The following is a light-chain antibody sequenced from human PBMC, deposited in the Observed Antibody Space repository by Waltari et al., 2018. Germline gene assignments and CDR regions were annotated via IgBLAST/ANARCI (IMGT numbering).Light chain of an antibody. CDR3: CSYAGSSTFVV. CDR2: EVS. J-gene: IGLJ2*01. CDR1: SSDVGSYNL. Sequence: QSALTQPASVSGSPGQSITISCTGTSSDVGSYNLVSWYEQHPGKAPKFMIYEVSKRPSGVPNRFSGSKSGNTASLTISGLQAEDEADYYCCSYAGSSTFVVFGGGTKLTVL. V-gene: IGLV2-23*02.